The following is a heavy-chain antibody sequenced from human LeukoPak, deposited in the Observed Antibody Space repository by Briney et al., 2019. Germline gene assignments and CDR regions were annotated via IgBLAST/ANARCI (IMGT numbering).Heavy chain of an antibody. CDR3: AGGPQGTWIQLWKFDY. CDR1: GGSFSGYY. D-gene: IGHD5-18*01. V-gene: IGHV4-34*01. J-gene: IGHJ4*02. Sequence: PSETLSLTCAVYGGSFSGYYWSWIRQPPGKGLEWIGEINHSGSTNYNPSLKSRVTISVDTSKNQFSLKLSSVTAADTAVYYCAGGPQGTWIQLWKFDYWGQGTLVTVSS. CDR2: INHSGST.